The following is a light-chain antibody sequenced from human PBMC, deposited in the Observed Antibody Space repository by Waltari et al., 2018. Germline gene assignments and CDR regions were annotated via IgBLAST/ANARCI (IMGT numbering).Light chain of an antibody. CDR3: QHYVRLPVT. Sequence: EIVLTQSPGTLSLSPGETVTLSCRASQSVGRTLAWYQQKPGQAPRLLIYAASTRATGIPDRFSGSGSGTDFRLTISRVEPEDFAVYYCQHYVRLPVTFGQGTTVELK. J-gene: IGKJ1*01. CDR2: AAS. CDR1: QSVGRT. V-gene: IGKV3-20*01.